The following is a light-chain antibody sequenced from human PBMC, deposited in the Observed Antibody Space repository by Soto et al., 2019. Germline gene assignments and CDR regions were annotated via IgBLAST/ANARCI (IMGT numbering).Light chain of an antibody. Sequence: PGERATLSCRASRSVTNNYLAWHQQKPGQAPRLLIYGASTRATDIPARFSGSGSGTEFTLTISSLQSEDFAEYHCQQYNNWPQKFGQGTKVDI. CDR2: GAS. J-gene: IGKJ1*01. V-gene: IGKV3-15*01. CDR1: RSVTNN. CDR3: QQYNNWPQK.